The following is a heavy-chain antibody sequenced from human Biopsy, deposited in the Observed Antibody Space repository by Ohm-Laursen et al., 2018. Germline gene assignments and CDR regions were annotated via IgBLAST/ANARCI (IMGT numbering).Heavy chain of an antibody. CDR2: TSSSGNTI. D-gene: IGHD3-22*01. CDR3: ARVMSDSSGFARRVAGVDL. Sequence: SLTPSCAAPGFTLNTSDMFLVRQAPGKVLDWVSYTSSSGNTIDYAASVKGRFTISRDNAKKSLYLRMNGLRAKDTAVYYCARVMSDSSGFARRVAGVDLWGQGTLVTVSS. V-gene: IGHV3-48*03. CDR1: GFTLNTSD. J-gene: IGHJ5*02.